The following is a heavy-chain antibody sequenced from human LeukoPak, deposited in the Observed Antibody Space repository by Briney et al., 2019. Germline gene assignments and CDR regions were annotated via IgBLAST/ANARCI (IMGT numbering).Heavy chain of an antibody. V-gene: IGHV1-8*01. Sequence: ASVKVSCKASGYTFTSYDINWVRQATGQGLEWMGWMNPNSGNTGYAQKFQGRVTMTRNTSISTAYMELSSLRSEGTAVYYCARAYFYCSSTSCYAPYGMDVWGQGTTVTVSS. CDR3: ARAYFYCSSTSCYAPYGMDV. CDR2: MNPNSGNT. J-gene: IGHJ6*02. D-gene: IGHD2-2*01. CDR1: GYTFTSYD.